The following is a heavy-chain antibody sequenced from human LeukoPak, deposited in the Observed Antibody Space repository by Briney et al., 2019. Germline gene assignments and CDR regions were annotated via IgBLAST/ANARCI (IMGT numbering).Heavy chain of an antibody. CDR2: MYYSGST. V-gene: IGHV4-61*01. CDR3: VRSVGMSGTNAFDI. D-gene: IGHD1-1*01. J-gene: IGHJ3*02. Sequence: SETLSLTCTVSGVSVSSGMYFWNWIRQPPGKGLEWIGYMYYSGSTNYNPSLKSRVTMSVDTSKTQFSLKLNSVTATDTAMYYCVRSVGMSGTNAFDIWGQGTMVTVSS. CDR1: GVSVSSGMYF.